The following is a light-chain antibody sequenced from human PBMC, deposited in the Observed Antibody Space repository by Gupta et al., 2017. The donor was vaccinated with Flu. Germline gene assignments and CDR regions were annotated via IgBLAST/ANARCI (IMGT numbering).Light chain of an antibody. V-gene: IGKV1-39*01. CDR1: QNIRDY. CDR3: QQSHSTPHT. J-gene: IGKJ4*01. CDR2: DVS. Sequence: PSSLSASVGDRVTITCRASQNIRDYLNWYQQKPGKVPKLLISDVSSLQSGVPSRFSGSGSGTDFTLTISRLQPEDFATYYCQQSHSTPHTFGGGTKVEIK.